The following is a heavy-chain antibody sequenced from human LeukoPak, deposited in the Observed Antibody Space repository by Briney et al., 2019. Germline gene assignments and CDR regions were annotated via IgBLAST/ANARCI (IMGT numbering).Heavy chain of an antibody. J-gene: IGHJ4*02. CDR1: GFTFSSYA. CDR2: ISGSGGST. V-gene: IGHV3-23*01. D-gene: IGHD4-11*01. Sequence: PGGSLRLSCAASGFTFSSYAMSWVRQAPGKGLEWVSAISGSGGSTYYADSVKGRFTISRDNSKNTLYQQMNSLRAEDTAVYYCAKSLGFYRLQFFDYWGQGTLVTVSS. CDR3: AKSLGFYRLQFFDY.